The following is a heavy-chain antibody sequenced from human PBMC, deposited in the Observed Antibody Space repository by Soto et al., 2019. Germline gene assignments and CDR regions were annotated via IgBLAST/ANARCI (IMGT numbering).Heavy chain of an antibody. J-gene: IGHJ4*02. CDR1: GGTFSSYA. Sequence: GASVKVSCKASGGTFSSYAISWVRQAPGQGLEWMGGIIPIFGTANYAQKFQGRVTITADESTSTAYMELSSLRSEDTAVYYCASGGYSYGRLPYWGQGTLVTVSS. D-gene: IGHD5-18*01. CDR2: IIPIFGTA. V-gene: IGHV1-69*13. CDR3: ASGGYSYGRLPY.